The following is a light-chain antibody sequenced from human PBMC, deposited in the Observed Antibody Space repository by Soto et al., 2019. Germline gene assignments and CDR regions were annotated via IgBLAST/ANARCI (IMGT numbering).Light chain of an antibody. CDR1: TIASKS. V-gene: IGLV3-21*02. Sequence: SSELTQPPSVSVAPGQTARITCGGSTIASKSVHWYQQKPGQAPMLVVYDDRDRPSGIPERFSGSNSGNTATLTISRVEAGDEADYYCQVWDSSSDHYVLGAGTKLTVL. CDR3: QVWDSSSDHYV. CDR2: DDR. J-gene: IGLJ1*01.